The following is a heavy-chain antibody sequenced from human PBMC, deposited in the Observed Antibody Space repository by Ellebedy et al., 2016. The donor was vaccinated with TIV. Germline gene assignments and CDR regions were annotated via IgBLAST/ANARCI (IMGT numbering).Heavy chain of an antibody. CDR1: GFTFSSYW. J-gene: IGHJ3*02. V-gene: IGHV3-7*02. CDR2: IKQDGSEK. CDR3: ARGFAFDI. Sequence: GESLKISXAASGFTFSSYWMSWVRQAPGKGLEWVANIKQDGSEKYYVDSVKGRFTISRDNAKNSLYLQMNSLRAEDTAVYYCARGFAFDIWGQGTMVTVSS.